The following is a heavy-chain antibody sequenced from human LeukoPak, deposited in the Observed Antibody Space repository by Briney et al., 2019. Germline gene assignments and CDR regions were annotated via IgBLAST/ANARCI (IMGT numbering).Heavy chain of an antibody. Sequence: HPSETLSLTCTVSGDSVTSGTFYWAWLRQPPGKGLEWIATVYYTGRTYYNPSLKSRVTISMDTSKNQFSLDLRSVVAPDTAVYYCARHSGSGSLSRPFDPWGQGTLVTVSS. CDR2: VYYTGRT. CDR1: GDSVTSGTFY. CDR3: ARHSGSGSLSRPFDP. D-gene: IGHD3-10*01. J-gene: IGHJ5*02. V-gene: IGHV4-39*01.